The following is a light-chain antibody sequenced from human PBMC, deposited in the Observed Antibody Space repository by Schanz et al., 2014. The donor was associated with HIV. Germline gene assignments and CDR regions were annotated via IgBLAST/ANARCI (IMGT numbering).Light chain of an antibody. V-gene: IGLV4-69*01. J-gene: IGLJ3*02. CDR1: SGHSSYA. CDR2: LNSDGSH. Sequence: QLVLTQSPSASASLGASVKLTCTLSSGHSSYAIAWHQQQPEKGPRYLMKLNSDGSHTKGDGIPDRFSGSSSGAERYLTISSLQSEDEAHYYCAAWDDSLKAWVFGGGTKLTVL. CDR3: AAWDDSLKAWV.